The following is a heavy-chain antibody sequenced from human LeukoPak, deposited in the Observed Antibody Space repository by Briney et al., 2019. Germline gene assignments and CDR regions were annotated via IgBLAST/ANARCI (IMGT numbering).Heavy chain of an antibody. J-gene: IGHJ3*02. V-gene: IGHV3-30-3*02. CDR3: AKSRSGWGDLDI. CDR1: GFTFSSYS. D-gene: IGHD2-21*01. Sequence: GGSLRLSCAASGFTFSSYSMHWVRQGPGQGLEWVAVISYYGNNKNYAESVKGRFTISRDNSKNTLYLQMNSLRAEDTAVYYCAKSRSGWGDLDIWGQGTMVTVSS. CDR2: ISYYGNNK.